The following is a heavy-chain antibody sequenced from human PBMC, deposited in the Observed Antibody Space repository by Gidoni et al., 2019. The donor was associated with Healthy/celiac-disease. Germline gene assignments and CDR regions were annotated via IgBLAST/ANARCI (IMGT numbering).Heavy chain of an antibody. D-gene: IGHD6-13*01. V-gene: IGHV3-49*02. Sequence: GRFTISRDDSKSIAYLQMNSLKTEDTAVYYCTRGGQQLAVYYFDYWGQGTLVTVSS. CDR3: TRGGQQLAVYYFDY. J-gene: IGHJ4*02.